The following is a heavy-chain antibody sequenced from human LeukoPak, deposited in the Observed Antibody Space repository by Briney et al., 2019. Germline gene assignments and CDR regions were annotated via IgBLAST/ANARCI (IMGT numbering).Heavy chain of an antibody. CDR3: VKAYCSSTSCYTDDAFDI. J-gene: IGHJ3*02. V-gene: IGHV3-9*01. D-gene: IGHD2-2*02. Sequence: PGGSLRLSCAASGFTFDDYAMHWVRQAPGKGLEWASGISWNSGSIGYADSVKGRFTISRDNAKNSLYLQMNSLRAEDTALYYCVKAYCSSTSCYTDDAFDIWGRGTMVTVSS. CDR2: ISWNSGSI. CDR1: GFTFDDYA.